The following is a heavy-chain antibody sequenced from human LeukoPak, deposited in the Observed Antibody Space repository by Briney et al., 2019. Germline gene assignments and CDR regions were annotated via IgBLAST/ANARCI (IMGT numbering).Heavy chain of an antibody. J-gene: IGHJ4*02. CDR3: ARHSDRGGSYRRSFDY. V-gene: IGHV4-59*08. CDR2: IYYSGGT. Sequence: SETLSLTCTFSGGSISSYYWSWIRQPPGKGLEWIGYIYYSGGTNYNPSLKSRVTISVDTSKNQFSLKLSSVTAADTAVYYCARHSDRGGSYRRSFDYWGQGTLVTVSS. CDR1: GGSISSYY. D-gene: IGHD1-26*01.